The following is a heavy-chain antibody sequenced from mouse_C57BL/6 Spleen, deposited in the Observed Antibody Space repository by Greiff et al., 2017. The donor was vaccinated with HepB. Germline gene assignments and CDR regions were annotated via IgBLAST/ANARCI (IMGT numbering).Heavy chain of an antibody. CDR3: ARKGLTGLDY. CDR2: IDPSDSYT. V-gene: IGHV1-50*01. CDR1: GYTFTSYW. Sequence: VQLQQPGAELVKPGASVKLSCKASGYTFTSYWMQWVKQRPGQGLEWIGEIDPSDSYTNYNQKFKGKATLTVDTSSSTAYMQLSSLTSEDSAVYYCARKGLTGLDYWGQGTTLTVSS. D-gene: IGHD4-1*01. J-gene: IGHJ2*01.